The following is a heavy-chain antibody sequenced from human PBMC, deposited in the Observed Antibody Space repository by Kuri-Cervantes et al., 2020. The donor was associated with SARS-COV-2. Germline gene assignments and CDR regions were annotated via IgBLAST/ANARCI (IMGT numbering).Heavy chain of an antibody. CDR1: GFTFSSYA. Sequence: GESLKISCAASGFTFSSYAMSWVRQAPGKGLEWVSAISGSGGSTYYADSVKGRFTISRDNSKNTLYLQMNSLRAEDTAVYYCAKYCGAASCYSGFDHWGQGTLVTVSS. V-gene: IGHV3-23*01. CDR2: ISGSGGST. J-gene: IGHJ4*02. CDR3: AKYCGAASCYSGFDH. D-gene: IGHD2-15*01.